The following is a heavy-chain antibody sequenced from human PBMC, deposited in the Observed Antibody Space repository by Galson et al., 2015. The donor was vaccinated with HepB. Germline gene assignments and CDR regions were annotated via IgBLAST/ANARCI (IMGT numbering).Heavy chain of an antibody. J-gene: IGHJ6*02. CDR1: GFTFSSYA. Sequence: SLRLSCAASGFTFSSYAMSWVRQAPGKGLEWVSAISGSGGSTYYADSVKGRFTISRDNSKNTLYLQMNSLRAEDTAVYYCAKDPGLDTWLYYYGMDVWGQGTTVTVSS. V-gene: IGHV3-23*01. D-gene: IGHD2/OR15-2a*01. CDR3: AKDPGLDTWLYYYGMDV. CDR2: ISGSGGST.